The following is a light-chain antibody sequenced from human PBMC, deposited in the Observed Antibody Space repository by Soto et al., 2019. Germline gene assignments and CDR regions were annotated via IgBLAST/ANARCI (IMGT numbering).Light chain of an antibody. V-gene: IGKV3-20*01. Sequence: IVLTQSPGTLSLSPGERATLSCRASQSVSNNYLAWYQQKPGQAPRLLIYGASNRATGIPDRFSGSGAGTDFTLTVSGLQAEDVAIYYCHQYFRSPITFGGGTKVDIK. CDR2: GAS. CDR1: QSVSNNY. J-gene: IGKJ4*01. CDR3: HQYFRSPIT.